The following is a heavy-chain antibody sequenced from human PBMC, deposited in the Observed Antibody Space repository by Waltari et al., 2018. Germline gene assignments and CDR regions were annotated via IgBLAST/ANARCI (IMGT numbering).Heavy chain of an antibody. D-gene: IGHD3-3*01. CDR3: ARGPGITIFGVVTTSGYYYYGMDV. CDR2: ISGSGGST. Sequence: EVQLLESGGGLVQPGGSLRLSCAASGFTFSSYALSWVRQAPGTGLEGVSAISGSGGSTYYADSVKGRFTISSDNSKNTLYLQMNSLRAEDTAVYYCARGPGITIFGVVTTSGYYYYGMDVWGQGTTVTVSS. CDR1: GFTFSSYA. J-gene: IGHJ6*02. V-gene: IGHV3-23*01.